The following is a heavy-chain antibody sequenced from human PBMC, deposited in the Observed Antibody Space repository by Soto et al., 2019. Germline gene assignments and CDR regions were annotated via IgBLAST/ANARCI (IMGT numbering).Heavy chain of an antibody. CDR2: ISAYNGNT. CDR1: GYTFTSYG. CDR3: ARDAQGLVAAAGTGSWFDP. J-gene: IGHJ5*02. V-gene: IGHV1-18*01. Sequence: QVQLVQSGAEVKKPGASVKVSCKASGYTFTSYGISWVRQAPGQGLEWMGRISAYNGNTNYAQKLQGRVTMTTDTSTSTAYMELRSLRSDDTAVYYCARDAQGLVAAAGTGSWFDPWGQGTLVAVSS. D-gene: IGHD6-13*01.